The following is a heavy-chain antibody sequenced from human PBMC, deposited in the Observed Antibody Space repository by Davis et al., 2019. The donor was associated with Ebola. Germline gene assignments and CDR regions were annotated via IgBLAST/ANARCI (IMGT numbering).Heavy chain of an antibody. D-gene: IGHD2-2*02. J-gene: IGHJ5*02. Sequence: GESLKISCAASGFTFSSYAVSWVRQTPGKGLEWVSGISGSGGSTYYADSVQGRFAISRDNSKNTLYLQMNSLRVEDTAVYYCARAPFHIVVVPAAIGWFDPWGQGTLVTVSS. CDR2: ISGSGGST. CDR3: ARAPFHIVVVPAAIGWFDP. CDR1: GFTFSSYA. V-gene: IGHV3-23*01.